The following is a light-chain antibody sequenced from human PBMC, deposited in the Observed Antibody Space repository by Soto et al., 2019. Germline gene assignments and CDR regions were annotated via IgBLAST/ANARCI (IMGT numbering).Light chain of an antibody. V-gene: IGKV3-20*01. J-gene: IGKJ1*01. CDR3: HQYGISPGT. CDR1: QSVTSNY. CDR2: GAS. Sequence: EIVLTQSPGTLSSSPGERVTLSCRASQSVTSNYFAWYQQKPGQSPRLPIFGASIRDTGLPDRFSGGGSGRDFTLTISRLEPEDSAEYYCHQYGISPGTFGQGTKVEIK.